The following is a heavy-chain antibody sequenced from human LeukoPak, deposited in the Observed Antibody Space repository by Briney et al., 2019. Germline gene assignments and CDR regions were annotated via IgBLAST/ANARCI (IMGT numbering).Heavy chain of an antibody. CDR1: GYTFSTYA. V-gene: IGHV1-18*01. CDR3: ARDLGDSSGWFDY. J-gene: IGHJ4*02. CDR2: ISAYNGNT. Sequence: GASVKVSCKASGYTFSTYAMHWVRQAPGQRLEWMGWISAYNGNTNYAQKLQGRVTMTTDTSTSTAYMELRSLRSDDTAVYYCARDLGDSSGWFDYWGQGTLVTVSS. D-gene: IGHD6-19*01.